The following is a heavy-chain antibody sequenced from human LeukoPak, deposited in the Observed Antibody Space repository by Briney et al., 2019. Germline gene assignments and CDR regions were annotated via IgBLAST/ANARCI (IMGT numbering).Heavy chain of an antibody. V-gene: IGHV4-59*01. CDR3: ARWAAMITFGGVLFDP. CDR2: AYYSGSA. Sequence: PSETLSLTCNVSGASISAYYWAWIRQPPGKGLEWIGYAYYSGSAKYNPSLKSRVTISVDMSKNQFSLRLTSASAADTAVYYCARWAAMITFGGVLFDPWGQGTLVTVSS. J-gene: IGHJ5*02. D-gene: IGHD3-16*01. CDR1: GASISAYY.